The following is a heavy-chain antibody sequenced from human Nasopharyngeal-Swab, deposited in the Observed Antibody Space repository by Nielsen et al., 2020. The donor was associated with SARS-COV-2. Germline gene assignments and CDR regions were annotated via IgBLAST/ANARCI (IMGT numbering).Heavy chain of an antibody. J-gene: IGHJ3*02. Sequence: VRQAPGKGLGWVAVIWYDGSNKYYADSVKGRFTISRDNSKNTLYLQMNSLRAEDTAVYYCARDPPGGSGSYAFDIWGQGTMVTVSS. CDR3: ARDPPGGSGSYAFDI. D-gene: IGHD3-10*01. CDR2: IWYDGSNK. V-gene: IGHV3-33*01.